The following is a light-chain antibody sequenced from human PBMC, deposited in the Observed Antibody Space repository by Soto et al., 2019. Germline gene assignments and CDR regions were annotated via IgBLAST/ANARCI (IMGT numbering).Light chain of an antibody. CDR2: EVT. Sequence: QSALTQPPSASGSPGQSVTISCTGTSSDVGAFNYVSWYQQYPGEAPKLIIYEVTKRPSGVPDRFSGSKSGSTASLTISGLQAEDEADYFCCSYAGFSTLVFGGGTKVTVL. V-gene: IGLV2-8*01. CDR1: SSDVGAFNY. J-gene: IGLJ3*02. CDR3: CSYAGFSTLV.